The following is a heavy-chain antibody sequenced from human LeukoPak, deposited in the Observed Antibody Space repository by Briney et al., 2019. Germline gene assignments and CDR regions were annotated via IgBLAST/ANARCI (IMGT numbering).Heavy chain of an antibody. CDR2: TYYRSKWYN. Sequence: SQTLSLTCAISGDSVSSNSAAWNWIRQSPSRGLEWLGRTYYRSKWYNDYAVSVKSRITINPDTSKNQFSLQLNSVTPEDTAVYYCARGIAARPDYYYYYMDVWGKGTTVTVSS. J-gene: IGHJ6*03. D-gene: IGHD6-6*01. CDR3: ARGIAARPDYYYYYMDV. CDR1: GDSVSSNSAA. V-gene: IGHV6-1*01.